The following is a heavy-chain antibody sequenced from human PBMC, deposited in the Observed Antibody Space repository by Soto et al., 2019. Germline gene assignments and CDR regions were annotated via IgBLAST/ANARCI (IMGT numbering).Heavy chain of an antibody. D-gene: IGHD2-15*01. Sequence: VQLVESGGGLVQPGGSLRLSGAASGFTFSNYWMYWVRQAPGKGLVWVSRINSDGRTSSYADSVKGRFTISRDNAKSTLYLQMNSLRAEDTAVYYCARGDCVGGSCYSLAGSSDYYADVWGKATTVTV. CDR1: GFTFSNYW. J-gene: IGHJ6*03. CDR3: ARGDCVGGSCYSLAGSSDYYADV. V-gene: IGHV3-74*01. CDR2: INSDGRTS.